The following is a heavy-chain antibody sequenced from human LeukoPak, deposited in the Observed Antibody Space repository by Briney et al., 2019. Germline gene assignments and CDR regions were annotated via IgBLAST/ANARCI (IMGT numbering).Heavy chain of an antibody. D-gene: IGHD6-19*01. J-gene: IGHJ3*02. CDR3: ARHQRGLYSSGWPRVNAFDI. CDR1: GGSISSSSYY. CDR2: IYYSGST. Sequence: PSETLSLTCTVSGGSISSSSYYWGWIRQPPGKGLEWIGSIYYSGSTYYNPSLKSRVTISVDTSKNQFSLKLSSVTAADTAVYYCARHQRGLYSSGWPRVNAFDIWGQGTMVTVSS. V-gene: IGHV4-39*01.